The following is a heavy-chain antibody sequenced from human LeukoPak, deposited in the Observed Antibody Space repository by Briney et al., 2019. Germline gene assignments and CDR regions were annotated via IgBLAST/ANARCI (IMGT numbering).Heavy chain of an antibody. D-gene: IGHD2-2*01. V-gene: IGHV3-30*01. CDR1: GFTFSSYA. J-gene: IGHJ4*02. CDR2: ISYDGSNK. CDR3: ARDSGVP. Sequence: PGRSLRLSCAASGFTFSSYAMHWVRQAPGKGLEWVAVISYDGSNKYYADSVKGRFTISRDNSKNTLYLQMNSLRAEDTAVYYCARDSGVPWGQGTLVTVSS.